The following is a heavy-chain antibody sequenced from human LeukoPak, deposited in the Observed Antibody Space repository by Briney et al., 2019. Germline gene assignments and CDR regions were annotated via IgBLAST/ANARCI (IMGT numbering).Heavy chain of an antibody. CDR1: GFTFSNYW. D-gene: IGHD1-26*01. CDR2: IKEDGSEK. V-gene: IGHV3-7*01. CDR3: VYGGSYYIT. Sequence: GGSLRLSCAASGFTFSNYWMTWVRQAPGTGLELVANIKEDGSEKYYVDSVKGRFTISRDNAKNSLYLQMNSLRAEDTAVYYCVYGGSYYITWGQGTLVTVSS. J-gene: IGHJ5*02.